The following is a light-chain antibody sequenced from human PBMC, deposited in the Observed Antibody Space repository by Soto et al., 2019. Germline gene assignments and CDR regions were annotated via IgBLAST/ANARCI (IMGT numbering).Light chain of an antibody. V-gene: IGLV1-47*01. CDR2: RNN. CDR3: AAWDDRLRGYV. J-gene: IGLJ1*01. CDR1: RSNIGRNY. Sequence: QSVLTQPPSASGTPGQRVSISCSGSRSNIGRNYVYWYQQLPGTAPKLLIQRNNERPSGVPDRFSGSKSGTSVSLAISGLRSEDEATYYCAAWDDRLRGYVFGTGTKVTVL.